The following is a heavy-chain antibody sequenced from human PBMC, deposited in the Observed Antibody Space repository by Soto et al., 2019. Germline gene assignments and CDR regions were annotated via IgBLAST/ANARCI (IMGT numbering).Heavy chain of an antibody. D-gene: IGHD5-12*01. Sequence: EVQLLESGGGLVQPGGSLRLSCAASGFTFIRYAMSWVRKAPGKGLEWVSAISGSGGSTYYADSVKGLFTISRDNSKNAMYLQMNNLRAEDTAVYYCAKDMGEEGYKSWGQGTLVTVS. J-gene: IGHJ4*02. CDR3: AKDMGEEGYKS. V-gene: IGHV3-23*01. CDR1: GFTFIRYA. CDR2: ISGSGGST.